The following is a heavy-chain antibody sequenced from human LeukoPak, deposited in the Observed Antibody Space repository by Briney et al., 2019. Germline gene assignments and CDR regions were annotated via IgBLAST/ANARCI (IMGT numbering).Heavy chain of an antibody. Sequence: SETLSLTCAVYGGSFSGYHWTWIRQSPGKGLEWIGDINPSGSTYYNPSLRSRLTISVDTSKNQFSLKLRSVTAADTAVYYCARGRHNITMIVVVMTSVSYYLDVWGKGTTVTVS. D-gene: IGHD3-22*01. CDR3: ARGRHNITMIVVVMTSVSYYLDV. CDR2: INPSGST. CDR1: GGSFSGYH. J-gene: IGHJ6*03. V-gene: IGHV4-34*01.